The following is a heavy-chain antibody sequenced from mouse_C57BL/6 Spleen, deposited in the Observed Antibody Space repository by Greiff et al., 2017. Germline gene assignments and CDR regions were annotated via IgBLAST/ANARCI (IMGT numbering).Heavy chain of an antibody. CDR2: IDPSDSYT. CDR1: GYTFTSYW. CDR3: ARQGGSGYSFAY. J-gene: IGHJ3*01. D-gene: IGHD3-2*02. V-gene: IGHV1-69*01. Sequence: QVQLKQPGAELVMPGASVKLSCKASGYTFTSYWMHWVKQRPGQGLEWIGEIDPSDSYTNYNQKFKGKSTLTVDKSSSTAYMQLSSLTSEDSAVYYCARQGGSGYSFAYWGQGTLVTVSA.